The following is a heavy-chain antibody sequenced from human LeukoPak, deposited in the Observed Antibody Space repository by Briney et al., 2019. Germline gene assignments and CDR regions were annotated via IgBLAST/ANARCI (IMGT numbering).Heavy chain of an antibody. V-gene: IGHV4-39*07. J-gene: IGHJ4*02. D-gene: IGHD3-3*01. Sequence: TSETLSLTCTVSGGSISSSTYYWGWIRQPPGKGLEWIGSIFYSGSTYYNPSLKSRVTISIDTSKNQFSLKLTSVTAADTAVYYCARSPEGYYDFWSGREKPHYFDYWGQGTLVTVSS. CDR2: IFYSGST. CDR1: GGSISSSTYY. CDR3: ARSPEGYYDFWSGREKPHYFDY.